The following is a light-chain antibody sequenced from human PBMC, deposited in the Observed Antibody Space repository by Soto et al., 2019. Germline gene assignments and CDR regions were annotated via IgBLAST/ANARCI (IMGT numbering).Light chain of an antibody. CDR3: CLYSSSSTWV. CDR1: SSDVGGYNY. CDR2: DVS. Sequence: QSALTQPASVSGSPGQSITISCTGTSSDVGGYNYVSWYQQHPGKAPKLMIYDVSNRPSGVSNRFSGSKSGNTASLTISGLQAEDDADYYCCLYSSSSTWVFGGGTKLTVL. V-gene: IGLV2-14*01. J-gene: IGLJ3*02.